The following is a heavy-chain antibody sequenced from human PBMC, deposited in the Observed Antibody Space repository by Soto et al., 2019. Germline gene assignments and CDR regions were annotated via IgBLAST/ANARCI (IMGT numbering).Heavy chain of an antibody. CDR2: IYYSGST. D-gene: IGHD2-21*01. CDR1: GGCISSSSYY. Sequence: PLETLSLTCTVSGGCISSSSYYWGWIRQPPREGLEWIGYIYYSGSTNDNPSIKSRVTISVDTSKNQLSRKLSSVTAADTAVYSCARRPRRMLLPDYWGQGTLVTVYS. CDR3: ARRPRRMLLPDY. J-gene: IGHJ4*02. V-gene: IGHV4-61*05.